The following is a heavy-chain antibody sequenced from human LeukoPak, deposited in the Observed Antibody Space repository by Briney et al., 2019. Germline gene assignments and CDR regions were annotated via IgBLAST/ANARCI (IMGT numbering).Heavy chain of an antibody. Sequence: ASVKVSCKASGYTFTDYYMHWVRQAPGQGPEWLGWINPNSGGTNYAQKLQGRVTMTTDTSTSTAYMELRSLRSDDTAVYYCARDFARGAFDIWGQGTMVTVSS. CDR2: INPNSGGT. D-gene: IGHD6-6*01. CDR3: ARDFARGAFDI. J-gene: IGHJ3*02. V-gene: IGHV1-2*02. CDR1: GYTFTDYY.